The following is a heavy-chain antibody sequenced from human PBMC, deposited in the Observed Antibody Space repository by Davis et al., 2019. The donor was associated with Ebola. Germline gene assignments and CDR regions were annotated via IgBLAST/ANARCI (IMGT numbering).Heavy chain of an antibody. CDR3: MVNLFDY. CDR1: GYTFTGYY. Sequence: SVKVSCKASGYTFTGYYMHWVRRTPGQGLEWMGRIIPVLGVESYAQKFQGRVTMTADKSTSTAFMELSSLRSEDTAVYYCMVNLFDYWGQGTLVTVSS. J-gene: IGHJ4*02. CDR2: IIPVLGVE. V-gene: IGHV1-69*02. D-gene: IGHD2-21*01.